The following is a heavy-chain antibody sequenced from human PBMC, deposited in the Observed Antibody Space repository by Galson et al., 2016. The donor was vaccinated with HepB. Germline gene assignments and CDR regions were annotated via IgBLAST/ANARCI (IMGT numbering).Heavy chain of an antibody. J-gene: IGHJ6*03. CDR2: IPHDGNNE. CDR1: GFTFDTCA. D-gene: IGHD3-3*01. V-gene: IGHV3-30-3*01. CDR3: ARAPPGGDDFWSRYKPDYFFYMDV. Sequence: SLRLSCAASGFTFDTCALFWVRQAPGKGLEWVALIPHDGNNEHFADSVQGRFIISRDNSNNTVYLQMNSLRPEDTAVYYCARAPPGGDDFWSRYKPDYFFYMDVWGKGTTVTVSS.